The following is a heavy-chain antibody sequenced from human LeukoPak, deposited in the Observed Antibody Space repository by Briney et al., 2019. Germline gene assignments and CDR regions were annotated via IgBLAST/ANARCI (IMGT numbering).Heavy chain of an antibody. D-gene: IGHD5-18*01. CDR1: GYSFTTYD. Sequence: ASVKVSCKASGYSFTTYDINWVRQATGQGLEWMGWMNPNSGNTGYAQRFQGRVTMTRDTSISTAYMELNSLTSEDTAVYYCAKNVRDTGTFDYWGQGTLVTVSS. CDR3: AKNVRDTGTFDY. V-gene: IGHV1-8*01. CDR2: MNPNSGNT. J-gene: IGHJ4*02.